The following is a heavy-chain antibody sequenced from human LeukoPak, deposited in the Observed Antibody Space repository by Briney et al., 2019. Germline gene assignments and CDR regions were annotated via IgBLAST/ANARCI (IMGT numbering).Heavy chain of an antibody. Sequence: SETLTLTCTVSGGSISSGDYYWSWIRQPPGKGLEWIGYIYYSGSTYYNPSLKSRVTISVDTSKNQFSLKLGSVTAADTAVYYCARVNNYYDTPDYWGQGTLVTVSS. CDR1: GGSISSGDYY. V-gene: IGHV4-30-4*08. CDR2: IYYSGST. D-gene: IGHD3-22*01. CDR3: ARVNNYYDTPDY. J-gene: IGHJ4*02.